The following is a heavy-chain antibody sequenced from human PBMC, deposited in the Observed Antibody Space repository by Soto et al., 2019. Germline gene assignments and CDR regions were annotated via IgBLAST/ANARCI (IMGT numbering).Heavy chain of an antibody. CDR3: FGTTSQHWLLLAV. CDR2: TYYRSRWYN. J-gene: IGHJ6*04. CDR1: GDSVSSNSAA. D-gene: IGHD1-7*01. V-gene: IGHV6-1*01. Sequence: SQTLSLTCVISGDSVSSNSAAWNWIRLSPSRGLEWLARTYYRSRWYNDYAVSVRSRITVNPDTSKNQFSLQLTSVTPEDTAVYYFFGTTSQHWLLLAVCGKGSTVTVSS.